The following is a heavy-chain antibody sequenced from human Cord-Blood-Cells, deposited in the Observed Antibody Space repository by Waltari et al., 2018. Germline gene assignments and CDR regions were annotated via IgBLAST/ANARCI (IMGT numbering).Heavy chain of an antibody. Sequence: QVQLVESGGGVVQPGRSLRLSCAASGFTFSTYGMHWVRPAPGKGLEWVAVIWYDGSNKYYADSVKGRFTISRDNSKNTLYLQMNSLRAEDTAVYYCARDANYYDSSGFLYWGQGTLVTVSS. V-gene: IGHV3-33*01. CDR2: IWYDGSNK. CDR3: ARDANYYDSSGFLY. D-gene: IGHD3-22*01. J-gene: IGHJ4*02. CDR1: GFTFSTYG.